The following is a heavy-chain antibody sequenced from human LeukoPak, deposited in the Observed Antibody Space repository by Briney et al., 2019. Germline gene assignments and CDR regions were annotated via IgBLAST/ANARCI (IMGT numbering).Heavy chain of an antibody. CDR2: IYYSGST. CDR1: GGSISSYY. CDR3: ARHVQDFWSGSSFDY. J-gene: IGHJ4*02. V-gene: IGHV4-59*08. D-gene: IGHD3-3*01. Sequence: SETLSLTCTVSGGSISSYYWSWIRQPPGKGLEWIGYIYYSGSTNYNPSLKSRVTISVDTSKNQFSLKLSSVTAADTAVYYCARHVQDFWSGSSFDYWGQGTLVTVSS.